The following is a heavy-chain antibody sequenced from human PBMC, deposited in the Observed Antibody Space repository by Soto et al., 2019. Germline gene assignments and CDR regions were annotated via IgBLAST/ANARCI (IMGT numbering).Heavy chain of an antibody. CDR3: ASSGSSSWGFHY. D-gene: IGHD6-6*01. CDR1: GGSTSSYY. V-gene: IGHV4-59*01. J-gene: IGHJ4*02. Sequence: PSETRSLTCTVSGGSTSSYYWSWIRQPPGKGLEWIGYIYYSGSTNYNPSLKSRVTISVDTSKNQFSLKLSSVTAADTAVYYCASSGSSSWGFHYWGQGTLVTVS. CDR2: IYYSGST.